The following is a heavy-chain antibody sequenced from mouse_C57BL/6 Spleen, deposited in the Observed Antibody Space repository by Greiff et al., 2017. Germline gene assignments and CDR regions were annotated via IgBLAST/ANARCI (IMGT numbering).Heavy chain of an antibody. CDR1: GYTFTSYW. D-gene: IGHD2-3*01. CDR2: IHPNSGST. J-gene: IGHJ2*01. Sequence: VQLQQPGAELVKPGASVKLSCKASGYTFTSYWMHWVKQRPGQGLEWIGMIHPNSGSTNYNEKFKSKATLTVDKSSSTAYMQLSSLTSEDSAVYYCARERDGYYVGDYWGQGTTLTVSS. V-gene: IGHV1-64*01. CDR3: ARERDGYYVGDY.